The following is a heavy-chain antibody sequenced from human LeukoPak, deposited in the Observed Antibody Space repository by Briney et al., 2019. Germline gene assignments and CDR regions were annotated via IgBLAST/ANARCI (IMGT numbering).Heavy chain of an antibody. V-gene: IGHV3-30*02. CDR3: AKVGKLWFGEISGYFDY. D-gene: IGHD3-10*01. J-gene: IGHJ4*02. Sequence: GGSLRLSCAASGFTFSSYGMHWVRQAPGKGLEWVAFIRYDGSNKYYAGSVKGRFTISRDNSKNTLYLQMNSLRAEDTAVYYCAKVGKLWFGEISGYFDYWGQGTLVTVSS. CDR2: IRYDGSNK. CDR1: GFTFSSYG.